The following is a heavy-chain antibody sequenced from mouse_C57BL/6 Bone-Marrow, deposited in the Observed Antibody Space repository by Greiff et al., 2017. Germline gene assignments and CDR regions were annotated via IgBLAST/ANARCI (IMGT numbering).Heavy chain of an antibody. D-gene: IGHD4-1*01. V-gene: IGHV1-85*01. CDR2: IYPRDGST. CDR1: GYTFTSYD. Sequence: QVQLQQSGPELVKPGASVKLSCKASGYTFTSYDINWVKQRPGQGLEWIGWIYPRDGSTKYNEKFKGKATLTVDTSSSTAYMELHSLASEDAGVFFCERDWELAYWGQGTLVTVSA. J-gene: IGHJ3*01. CDR3: ERDWELAY.